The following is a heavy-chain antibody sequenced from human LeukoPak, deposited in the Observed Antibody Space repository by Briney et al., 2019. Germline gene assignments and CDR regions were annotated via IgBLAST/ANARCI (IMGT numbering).Heavy chain of an antibody. D-gene: IGHD2/OR15-2a*01. CDR1: GGSISSYY. CDR2: IYYSGST. CDR3: ASYSLPYYFDY. J-gene: IGHJ4*02. Sequence: KPSETLSLTCTVSGGSISSYYWSWIRQPPGKGLEWIGYIYYSGSTNYNPSLKSRVTISVDTSKNQFSLKLSSVTAADTAVYYCASYSLPYYFDYWGQGTLVTVSS. V-gene: IGHV4-59*12.